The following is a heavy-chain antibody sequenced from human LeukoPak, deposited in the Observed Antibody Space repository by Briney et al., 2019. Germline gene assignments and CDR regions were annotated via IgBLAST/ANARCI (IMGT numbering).Heavy chain of an antibody. J-gene: IGHJ4*02. CDR2: ISPSSGST. D-gene: IGHD6-13*01. CDR3: ARDGETITAGGNSIYSDY. V-gene: IGHV1-46*01. Sequence: ASVKVSCKASGGTFSSYAISWVRQAPGQGLEWMGIISPSSGSTTYAQKFQGRVTMTRDTSTSTVYMEVTSLRYEDTAVYYCARDGETITAGGNSIYSDYWGQGTLVTVSS. CDR1: GGTFSSYA.